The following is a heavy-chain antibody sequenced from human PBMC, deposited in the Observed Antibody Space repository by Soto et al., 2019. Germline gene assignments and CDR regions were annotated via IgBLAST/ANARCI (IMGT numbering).Heavy chain of an antibody. J-gene: IGHJ4*02. CDR3: AFSWNALAVTTFDY. V-gene: IGHV4-59*01. CDR1: GSSIGTYC. D-gene: IGHD4-17*01. Sequence: SETLSLTCTVSGSSIGTYCWSWIRQSPGKGLGWIGYIYDRGTTDYNPSLTSRVTMSVXXXXXXFXLXLXXXTTAXTAVYYCAFSWNALAVTTFDYWGQGIQVTVS. CDR2: IYDRGTT.